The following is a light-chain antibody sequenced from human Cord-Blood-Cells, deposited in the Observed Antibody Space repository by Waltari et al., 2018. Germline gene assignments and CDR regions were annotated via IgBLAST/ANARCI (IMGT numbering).Light chain of an antibody. Sequence: QSALTHPASVSGSPGQSLPISCTGTSSDVGSYNLFSWYQQHPGKAPKLMIYEGSKRPSGVSNRFSGSKSGNTASLTISGLQAEDEADYYCCSYAGSSTLYVFGTGTKVTVL. CDR2: EGS. J-gene: IGLJ1*01. CDR3: CSYAGSSTLYV. CDR1: SSDVGSYNL. V-gene: IGLV2-23*01.